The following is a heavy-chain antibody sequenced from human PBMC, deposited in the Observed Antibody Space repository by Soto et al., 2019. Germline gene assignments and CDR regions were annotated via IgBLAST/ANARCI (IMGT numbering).Heavy chain of an antibody. V-gene: IGHV3-30*18. CDR1: GFTFSGYG. CDR3: VKDGSSGWPYYYGMDV. D-gene: IGHD6-19*01. Sequence: PGGSLRLSCAASGFTFSGYGTHWVRQAPGKGLEWVAVISYDGSKKYYADSVKGRFFISRDNSKNTLYLEMSSLRAEDTAVYYCVKDGSSGWPYYYGMDVWGQGTTVTVSS. CDR2: ISYDGSKK. J-gene: IGHJ6*02.